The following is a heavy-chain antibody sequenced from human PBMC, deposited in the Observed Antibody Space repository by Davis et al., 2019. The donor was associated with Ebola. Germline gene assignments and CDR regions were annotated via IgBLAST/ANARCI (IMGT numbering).Heavy chain of an antibody. Sequence: GESLKISCAASGFTFSNYAMDWVRQAPGKGLEWVAVISYDGSNKHYAASVKGRFTISRDNSKNTLYLQMNSLRPEDTAVYYCARDPRSFLFDYWGQGTLVTVSS. CDR3: ARDPRSFLFDY. CDR1: GFTFSNYA. V-gene: IGHV3-30-3*01. CDR2: ISYDGSNK. J-gene: IGHJ4*02.